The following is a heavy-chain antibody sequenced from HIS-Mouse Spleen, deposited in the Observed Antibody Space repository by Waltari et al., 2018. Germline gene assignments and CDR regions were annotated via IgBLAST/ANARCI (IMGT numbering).Heavy chain of an antibody. Sequence: QVQLVESGGGVVQPGRSLRLSCAASGFTFSSYGMHWVRQAPGKGLEWVAVIWYDGSNKYYADSVKGRFTISRDNSKNTLYLQMNSLRAEDTAVYYCARIGNSGSYPDYWGQGTLVTVSS. V-gene: IGHV3-33*01. CDR3: ARIGNSGSYPDY. CDR1: GFTFSSYG. CDR2: IWYDGSNK. D-gene: IGHD1-26*01. J-gene: IGHJ4*02.